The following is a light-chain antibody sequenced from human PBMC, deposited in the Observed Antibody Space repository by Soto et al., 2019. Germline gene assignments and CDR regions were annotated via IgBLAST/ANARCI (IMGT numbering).Light chain of an antibody. Sequence: QSALTQPASVSGSPGQSITISCTGTSSDVGGYNYVSWYQQHPGKAPKLIIYDVSNRPSGVSDRFSGSKSGNKASLTIAGLQAEDEVDYYCSSYTSSNTLYVFGTGTKLTVL. J-gene: IGLJ1*01. CDR3: SSYTSSNTLYV. V-gene: IGLV2-14*01. CDR1: SSDVGGYNY. CDR2: DVS.